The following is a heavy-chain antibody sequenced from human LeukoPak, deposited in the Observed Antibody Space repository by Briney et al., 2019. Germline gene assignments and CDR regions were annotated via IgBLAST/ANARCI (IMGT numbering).Heavy chain of an antibody. J-gene: IGHJ6*02. CDR1: GFTVSSNY. CDR3: ARDFSYYGMDV. V-gene: IGHV3-53*01. Sequence: GGSLRLSCAASGFTVSSNYMSWVRQAPGQGLEWVSVIYSGGSTYYADSVKGRFTISRDNSKNTLYLQMNSLRAEDTAVYYCARDFSYYGMDVWGQGTTVTVSS. CDR2: IYSGGST.